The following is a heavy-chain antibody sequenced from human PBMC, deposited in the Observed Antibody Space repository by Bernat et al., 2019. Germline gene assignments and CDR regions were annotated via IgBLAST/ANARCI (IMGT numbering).Heavy chain of an antibody. CDR2: IYYTGST. CDR1: GGSISGYY. V-gene: IGHV4-59*08. CDR3: ARLGNGTNPPYDH. Sequence: QVQLQESGPGLVRPSETLSLTCTVSGGSISGYYWSWVRQPPGKGLEQIGYIYYTGSTTYNPSLKSRVTISVDTSTNQFSLRLNSVTAADTAVYYCARLGNGTNPPYDHWGQGTLVTVSS. D-gene: IGHD7-27*01. J-gene: IGHJ4*02.